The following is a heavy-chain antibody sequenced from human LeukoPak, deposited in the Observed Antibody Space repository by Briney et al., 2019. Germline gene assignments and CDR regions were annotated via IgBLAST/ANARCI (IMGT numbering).Heavy chain of an antibody. CDR3: ARAQEDIVVVPAASWYFDL. V-gene: IGHV4-34*01. CDR2: INHSGST. Sequence: SETLSLTCAVYGGSFSGYYWSWIRQPPGKGLEWIGEINHSGSTNYNPSLKSRVTISVDTSKNQFSLKLSSVTAADTAVYYCARAQEDIVVVPAASWYFDLWGRGTLVTVSS. CDR1: GGSFSGYY. D-gene: IGHD2-2*01. J-gene: IGHJ2*01.